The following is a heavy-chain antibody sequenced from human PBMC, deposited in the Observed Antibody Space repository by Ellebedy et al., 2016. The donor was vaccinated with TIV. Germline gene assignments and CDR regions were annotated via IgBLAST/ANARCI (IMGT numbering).Heavy chain of an antibody. D-gene: IGHD1-14*01. V-gene: IGHV4-59*11. Sequence: SETLSLXXTVSGGSISSHYWSWIRQPPGKGLEWIGYIHDTGNSNYNPSLKSRVTMLVDTSKNQFSLKLGSVAAADTAVYYCASGATPRTADYWGQGTLVTVSS. CDR3: ASGATPRTADY. CDR2: IHDTGNS. J-gene: IGHJ4*02. CDR1: GGSISSHY.